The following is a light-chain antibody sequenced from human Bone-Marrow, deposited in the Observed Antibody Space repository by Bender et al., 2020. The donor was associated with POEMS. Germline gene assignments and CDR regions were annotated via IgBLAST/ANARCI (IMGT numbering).Light chain of an antibody. CDR1: GLAQKY. V-gene: IGLV3-10*01. Sequence: SYEMTQPPSVSVSPGQTARITCSGDGLAQKYAYWYQQKSGQAPVVVIYENNKRPSGIPERFSGSSSGTLATLTISGAQVDDEGDYYCYSTDSSGDHRKLFGGGTKLTVL. CDR3: YSTDSSGDHRKL. J-gene: IGLJ3*02. CDR2: ENN.